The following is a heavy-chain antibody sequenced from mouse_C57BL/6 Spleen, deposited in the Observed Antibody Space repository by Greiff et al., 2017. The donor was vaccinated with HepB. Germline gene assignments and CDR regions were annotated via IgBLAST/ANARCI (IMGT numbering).Heavy chain of an antibody. CDR1: GFTFSDYG. D-gene: IGHD2-3*01. J-gene: IGHJ3*01. Sequence: EVKLVESGGGLVQPGGSLKFSCAASGFTFSDYGMAWVRQAPRQGPEWVAFISNLAYSIYYADTVTGRFTISRENAKNTQYLEMSSLRSEDAAMYYCARHSDGYLPWFAYWGQGTLVTVSA. CDR3: ARHSDGYLPWFAY. CDR2: ISNLAYSI. V-gene: IGHV5-15*01.